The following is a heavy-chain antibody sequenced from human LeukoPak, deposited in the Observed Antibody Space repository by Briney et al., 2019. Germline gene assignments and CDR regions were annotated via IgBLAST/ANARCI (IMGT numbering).Heavy chain of an antibody. CDR2: TYYRSKWYN. D-gene: IGHD3-10*01. J-gene: IGHJ4*02. CDR3: ARDFGATGWHTFDY. V-gene: IGHV6-1*01. CDR1: GDSVSSKNGA. Sequence: SQTLSLTCVVSGDSVSSKNGAWNWIRQSPSRGLEWLGRTYYRSKWYNDYAESMEGRMTISQDTSKNQYSLHLNSVTPDDTAVYYCARDFGATGWHTFDYWGQGTLVTVSS.